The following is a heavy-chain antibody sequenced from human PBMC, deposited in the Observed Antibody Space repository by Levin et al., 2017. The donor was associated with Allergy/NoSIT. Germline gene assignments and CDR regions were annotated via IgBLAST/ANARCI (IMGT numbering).Heavy chain of an antibody. CDR2: INPNSGGT. D-gene: IGHD2-2*01. CDR3: ARDLQPEVVVPAKALARGLDY. Sequence: ASVKVSCKASGYTFTGYYMHWVRQAPGQGLEWMGWINPNSGGTNYAQKFQGRVTMTRDTSISTAYMELSRLRSDDTAVYYCARDLQPEVVVPAKALARGLDYWGQGTLVTVSS. J-gene: IGHJ4*02. CDR1: GYTFTGYY. V-gene: IGHV1-2*02.